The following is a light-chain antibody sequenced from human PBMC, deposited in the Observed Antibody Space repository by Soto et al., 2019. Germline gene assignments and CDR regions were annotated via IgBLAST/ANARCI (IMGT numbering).Light chain of an antibody. CDR3: QQYKNWPHT. V-gene: IGKV3-15*01. Sequence: EIVLAQSPGTLSFSPGERATLSCRASQSVSSSYLAWYQQKPGQSPRLLIYGASTRATGIPARFSGSGSGTEFTLTINSLQSEDFAVYYCQQYKNWPHTFGQGTKVDIK. J-gene: IGKJ2*01. CDR2: GAS. CDR1: QSVSSSY.